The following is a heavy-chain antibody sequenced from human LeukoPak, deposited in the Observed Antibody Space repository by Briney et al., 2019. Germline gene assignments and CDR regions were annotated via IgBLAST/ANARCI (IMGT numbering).Heavy chain of an antibody. CDR1: GYSFTSYW. V-gene: IGHV5-51*01. D-gene: IGHD3-22*01. Sequence: GESLKISCKGSGYSFTSYWIGWVRQMPGKGLEWMGIIYHGDSDTRYSPSFQGQVTISADKSISTAYLQWSSLKASDTAMYYCARQGYDSSGYPPYYFDYWGQGTLVTVSS. CDR2: IYHGDSDT. CDR3: ARQGYDSSGYPPYYFDY. J-gene: IGHJ4*02.